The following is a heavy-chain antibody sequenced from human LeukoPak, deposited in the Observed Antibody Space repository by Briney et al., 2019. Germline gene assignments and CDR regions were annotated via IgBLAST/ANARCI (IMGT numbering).Heavy chain of an antibody. J-gene: IGHJ6*03. Sequence: ASVKVSCKVSGYTLTELSMHWVRQAPGKGLEWMGGFDPEAGKTICAQKFQGRVTMTEDTSTDTAYMELSSLRSEDTAVYYCATRYCSGGSCPNYYYYYINVWGKGTTVTISS. CDR3: ATRYCSGGSCPNYYYYYINV. D-gene: IGHD2-15*01. CDR2: FDPEAGKT. CDR1: GYTLTELS. V-gene: IGHV1-24*01.